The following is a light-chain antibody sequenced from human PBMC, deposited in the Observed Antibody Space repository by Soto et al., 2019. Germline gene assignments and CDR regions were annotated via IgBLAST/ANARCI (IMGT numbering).Light chain of an antibody. J-gene: IGKJ1*01. CDR3: QHYETYPWT. V-gene: IGKV1-5*03. CDR2: KAS. Sequence: DIQMTQSPSTLSALIGDRVTIICRASQSISNWLAWYQQKPGKAPKLLIHKASNLKSGVPSRFSGSGSGTEFTLTFSSLQPDDFATYYCQHYETYPWTFGQGNKVDIK. CDR1: QSISNW.